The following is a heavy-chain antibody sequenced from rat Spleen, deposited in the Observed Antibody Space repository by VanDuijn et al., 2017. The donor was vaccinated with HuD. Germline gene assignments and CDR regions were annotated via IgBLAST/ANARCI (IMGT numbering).Heavy chain of an antibody. CDR2: IWNDGST. CDR3: ARDLGGAVD. J-gene: IGHJ2*01. Sequence: QVQLKESGPGLVQPSQTLSLTCTVSGFSLTSNSVSWVRQPPGKGLEWMGGIWNDGSTNYNSALKNRLNISRDTSKSQVFLKMNSLQTEDTATYFCARDLGGAVDWGQGVMVTVSS. V-gene: IGHV2-1*01. CDR1: GFSLTSNS. D-gene: IGHD4-6*01.